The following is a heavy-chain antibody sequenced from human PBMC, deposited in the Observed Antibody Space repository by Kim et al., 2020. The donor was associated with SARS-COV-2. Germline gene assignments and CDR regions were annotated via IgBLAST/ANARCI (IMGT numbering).Heavy chain of an antibody. V-gene: IGHV3-23*01. CDR2: RT. Sequence: RTNYTKAGKGRFTVSRDNTKNALNLQLNSLRVDDTAVYYCAKSSAFDIWGQGTLVTVSS. CDR3: AKSSAFDI. J-gene: IGHJ3*02.